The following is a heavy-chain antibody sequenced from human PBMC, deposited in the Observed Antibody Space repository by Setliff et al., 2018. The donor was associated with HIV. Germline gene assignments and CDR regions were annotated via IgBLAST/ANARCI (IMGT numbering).Heavy chain of an antibody. CDR2: IKQDGSEE. V-gene: IGHV3-7*01. J-gene: IGHJ4*02. D-gene: IGHD6-19*01. CDR1: GFTFSTYW. Sequence: GGSLRLSCAASGFTFSTYWMIWVRQAPGKGLEWVAKIKQDGSEEYYVDSVKGRFTISRDNAKNSVYLQMNSLRVEDTAMYYCTKDHLSGWASDCWGQGTQVTVSS. CDR3: TKDHLSGWASDC.